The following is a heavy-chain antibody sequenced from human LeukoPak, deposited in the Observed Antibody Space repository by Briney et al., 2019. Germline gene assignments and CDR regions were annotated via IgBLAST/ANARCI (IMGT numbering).Heavy chain of an antibody. J-gene: IGHJ3*02. D-gene: IGHD3-22*01. V-gene: IGHV1-69*06. Sequence: SVKVSCKASGGTFSSYAISWVRQAPGQGLEWMGGIIPIFGTANYAQKFQGRVTITADKSTSTAYMELRSLRSDDTAVYYCARYGTYYYDSSGYKLRAFDIWGQGTMVTVSS. CDR1: GGTFSSYA. CDR2: IIPIFGTA. CDR3: ARYGTYYYDSSGYKLRAFDI.